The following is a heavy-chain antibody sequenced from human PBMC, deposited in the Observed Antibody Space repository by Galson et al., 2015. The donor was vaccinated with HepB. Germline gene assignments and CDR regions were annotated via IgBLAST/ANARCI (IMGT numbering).Heavy chain of an antibody. J-gene: IGHJ4*02. CDR3: ARGKPPYYFDY. Sequence: SLRLSCAASGFTFSSYAMHWARQAPGKGLEWVAVIWNDASNKYYADSVKGRFTISRDNSKNTLYLQMNSLRAEDTAIYYCARGKPPYYFDYWGQGTLVTVSS. CDR1: GFTFSSYA. V-gene: IGHV3-33*01. CDR2: IWNDASNK.